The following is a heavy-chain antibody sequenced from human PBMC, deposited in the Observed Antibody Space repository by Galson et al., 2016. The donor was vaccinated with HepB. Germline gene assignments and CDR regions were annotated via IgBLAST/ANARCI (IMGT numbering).Heavy chain of an antibody. Sequence: SLRLSCAASGFTFKTYSMNWVRQAPGRGPEWPSYMSGGNSRNVYYANSLRGRFTISSDNGKTSLFLQMSRLRDEDTAVYYCVRGGSGAGGDYFDFWGRGTLVTVSS. CDR1: GFTFKTYS. CDR2: MSGGNSRNV. D-gene: IGHD3-10*01. V-gene: IGHV3-48*02. CDR3: VRGGSGAGGDYFDF. J-gene: IGHJ4*01.